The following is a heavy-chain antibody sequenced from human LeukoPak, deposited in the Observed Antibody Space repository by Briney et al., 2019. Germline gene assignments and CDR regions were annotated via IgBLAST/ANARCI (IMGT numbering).Heavy chain of an antibody. D-gene: IGHD5-12*01. V-gene: IGHV3-7*03. Sequence: GGSLRLSCAASGFTFSNYAMSWVRLTPGRELEWVACISQDGSETFYMDSVRGRFTISRGNTKNSLYLQMDSLRSEDTAVYYCARDHSSRYSGYDWSMYYYYYYMDVWGKGTTVTVSS. J-gene: IGHJ6*03. CDR1: GFTFSNYA. CDR2: ISQDGSET. CDR3: ARDHSSRYSGYDWSMYYYYYYMDV.